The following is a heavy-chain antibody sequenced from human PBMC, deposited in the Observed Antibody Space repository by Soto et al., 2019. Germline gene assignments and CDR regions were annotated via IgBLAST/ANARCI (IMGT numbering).Heavy chain of an antibody. CDR3: AKGIVVVPAARGPFDY. Sequence: GGSLRLSCAASGFTFSSYAMSWVRQAPGKGLEWVSAISGSGGSTYYADSVKGRFTISRDNSKNTLYLQMNSLRAEDTAVYYCAKGIVVVPAARGPFDYWGQGTLVTVSS. D-gene: IGHD2-2*01. CDR1: GFTFSSYA. V-gene: IGHV3-23*01. CDR2: ISGSGGST. J-gene: IGHJ4*02.